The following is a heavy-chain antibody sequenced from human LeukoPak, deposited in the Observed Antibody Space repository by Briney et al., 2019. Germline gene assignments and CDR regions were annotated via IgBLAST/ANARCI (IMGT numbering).Heavy chain of an antibody. CDR1: GFTFSDHW. D-gene: IGHD3-3*01. Sequence: GGSLRLSCAASGFTFSDHWMSWVRQAPGKGLEWVANINQDGTETYNADSVRGRFTISRDNAKKSLNLQMNSLRVEDTAVYFCARVAYEFSSGYYLDYWGQGTLVTVSS. CDR2: INQDGTET. CDR3: ARVAYEFSSGYYLDY. V-gene: IGHV3-7*01. J-gene: IGHJ4*02.